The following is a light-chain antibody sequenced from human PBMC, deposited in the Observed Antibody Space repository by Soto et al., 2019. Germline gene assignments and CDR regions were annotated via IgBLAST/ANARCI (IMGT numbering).Light chain of an antibody. V-gene: IGKV3-20*01. J-gene: IGKJ1*01. CDR1: QNVRDNN. CDR2: GAS. CDR3: QQYGGSPGT. Sequence: EIVLTQSPGTLSLSSGERATLSCRASQNVRDNNLAWYQQKPGQAPRLLIYGASSRVTGIPDRFSGSGSGADFTLTISRLEPEDFAVYYCQQYGGSPGTFGQGTKVEIK.